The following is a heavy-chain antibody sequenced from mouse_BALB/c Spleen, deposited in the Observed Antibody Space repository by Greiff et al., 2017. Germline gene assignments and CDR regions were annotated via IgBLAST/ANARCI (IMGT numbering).Heavy chain of an antibody. J-gene: IGHJ4*01. CDR3: ARDGPRGLYAMDY. Sequence: VQLKESGAELVKPGASVKLSCTASGFNIKDTYMHWVKQRPEQGLEWIGRIDPANGNTKYDPKFQGKATITADTSSNTAYLQLSSLTSEDTAVYYCARDGPRGLYAMDYWGQGTSVTVSS. CDR1: GFNIKDTY. CDR2: IDPANGNT. D-gene: IGHD3-1*01. V-gene: IGHV14-3*02.